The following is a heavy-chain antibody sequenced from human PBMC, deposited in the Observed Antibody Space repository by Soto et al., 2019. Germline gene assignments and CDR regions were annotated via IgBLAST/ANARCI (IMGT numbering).Heavy chain of an antibody. J-gene: IGHJ4*02. D-gene: IGHD3-22*01. Sequence: ETLSLTCAVSGGSISSSNWWSWVRQPPGKGLEWIGEIYHSGSTNYNPSLKSRVTISVDKSKNQFSLKLSSVTAADTAVYYCAQRGGHYYDSSGYYSLFDYWGQGTLVTVSS. CDR1: GGSISSSNW. CDR3: AQRGGHYYDSSGYYSLFDY. CDR2: IYHSGST. V-gene: IGHV4-4*02.